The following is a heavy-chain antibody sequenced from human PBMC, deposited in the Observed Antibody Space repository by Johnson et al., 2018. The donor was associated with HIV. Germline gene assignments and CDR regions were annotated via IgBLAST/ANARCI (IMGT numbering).Heavy chain of an antibody. CDR3: AKERGSRGIPAAFDI. Sequence: VQLVESGGGLVQPGGSLRLSCAASGFTFSSYWMSWVRQAPGKGLEWVANIKQDGSEKCYVDSVKCRVAITRDNSKNTLYPQINSRQVEDTAVGYCAKERGSRGIPAAFDIWGQGTMVTVSS. V-gene: IGHV3-7*01. CDR2: IKQDGSEK. D-gene: IGHD1-26*01. CDR1: GFTFSSYW. J-gene: IGHJ3*02.